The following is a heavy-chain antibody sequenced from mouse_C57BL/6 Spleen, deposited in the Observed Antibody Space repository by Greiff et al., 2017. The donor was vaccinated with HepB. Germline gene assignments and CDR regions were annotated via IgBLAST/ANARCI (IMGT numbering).Heavy chain of an antibody. CDR2: IHPNSGST. D-gene: IGHD2-5*01. Sequence: QVHVKQPGAELVKPGASVKLSCKASGYTFTSYWMHWVKQRPGQGLEWIGMIHPNSGSTNYNEKFKSKATLTVDKSSSTAYMQRSSLTSEDSAVYYCARGDYSNPAWFAYWGQGTLVTVSA. J-gene: IGHJ3*01. V-gene: IGHV1-64*01. CDR3: ARGDYSNPAWFAY. CDR1: GYTFTSYW.